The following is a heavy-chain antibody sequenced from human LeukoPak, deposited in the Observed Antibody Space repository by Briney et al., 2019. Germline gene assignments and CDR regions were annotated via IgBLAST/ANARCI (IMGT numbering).Heavy chain of an antibody. CDR1: GVSINGHY. CDR2: GHYSGTT. V-gene: IGHV4-59*08. Sequence: NPSETLSLTCTVSGVSINGHYWSWIRQSPGKGLEWIAYGHYSGTTNYNPSLKSRVTISVDTSKNQFSLKLTSVSAADTAMYYCARHGTGTGYPLDYWGLGTLVTVSS. CDR3: ARHGTGTGYPLDY. D-gene: IGHD3/OR15-3a*01. J-gene: IGHJ4*02.